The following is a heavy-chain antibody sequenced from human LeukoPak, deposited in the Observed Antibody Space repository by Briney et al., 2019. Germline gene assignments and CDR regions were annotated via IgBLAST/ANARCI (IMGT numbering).Heavy chain of an antibody. V-gene: IGHV1-46*01. CDR2: INPSGGST. CDR3: ARSHYSRGWEYFDY. D-gene: IGHD6-19*01. J-gene: IGHJ4*02. CDR1: GYTLTELS. Sequence: VASVKVSCKVSGYTLTELSMHWVRQAPGKGLEGMGIINPSGGSTIYAQKFQGRVTMTWDMSTSTVYMELSSLRSEDTAVYYCARSHYSRGWEYFDYWGQGTLVTVSS.